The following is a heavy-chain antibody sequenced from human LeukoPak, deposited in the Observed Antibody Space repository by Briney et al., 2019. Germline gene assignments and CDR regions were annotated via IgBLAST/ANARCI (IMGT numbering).Heavy chain of an antibody. J-gene: IGHJ6*02. CDR1: GFTFSSYS. D-gene: IGHD5-12*01. V-gene: IGHV3-21*01. CDR2: ISSSSSYI. CDR3: ARADIVATFYYYYGMDV. Sequence: PGGSLRISCAASGFTFSSYSMNWVRQAPGKGLEWVSSISSSSSYIYYADSVKGRFTISRDNAKNSLYLQMNSLRAEDTAVYYCARADIVATFYYYYGMDVWGQGTTVTVSS.